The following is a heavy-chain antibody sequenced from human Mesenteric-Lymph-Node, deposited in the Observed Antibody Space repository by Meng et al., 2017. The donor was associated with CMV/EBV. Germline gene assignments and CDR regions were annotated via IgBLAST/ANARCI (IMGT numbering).Heavy chain of an antibody. J-gene: IGHJ6*02. CDR1: DFSFSSFN. V-gene: IGHV3-21*01. D-gene: IGHD1-1*01. CDR2: ISATGSYI. Sequence: GESLKISCVASDFSFSSFNINWVRQAPGRGLEWVASISATGSYIYYADSVKGRFTISRDNAKDALYLQMNSLRAEDTAVYYCAKQMPWNYYYGMDLWGQGTTVTVSS. CDR3: AKQMPWNYYYGMDL.